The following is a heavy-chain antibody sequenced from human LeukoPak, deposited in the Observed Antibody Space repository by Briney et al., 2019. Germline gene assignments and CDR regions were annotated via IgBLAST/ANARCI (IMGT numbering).Heavy chain of an antibody. CDR1: GFTFSSYG. CDR3: AKGLDAFDI. Sequence: GGSLRLSCAASGFTFSSYGMHWVRQAPGKGLEWVAVISYDGSNKYYADSVKGRFTISRDNSKNTLYLQMNSLRAEDTAVYHCAKGLDAFDIWGQGTTVTVSS. V-gene: IGHV3-30*18. CDR2: ISYDGSNK. J-gene: IGHJ3*02.